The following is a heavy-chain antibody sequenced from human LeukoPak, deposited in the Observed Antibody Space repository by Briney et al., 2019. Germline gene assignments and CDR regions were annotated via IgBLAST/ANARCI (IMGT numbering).Heavy chain of an antibody. J-gene: IGHJ5*02. Sequence: GGSLRLSCAASGFTVSSNYMSWVRQAPGKGLEWVSVIYSGGSTYYADSVKGRFTISRDNSKNTLYLQMNSLRAEDTAVYYCARAASVAGSPFDPWGQGTLVTVSS. V-gene: IGHV3-53*01. CDR2: IYSGGST. CDR3: ARAASVAGSPFDP. D-gene: IGHD6-19*01. CDR1: GFTVSSNY.